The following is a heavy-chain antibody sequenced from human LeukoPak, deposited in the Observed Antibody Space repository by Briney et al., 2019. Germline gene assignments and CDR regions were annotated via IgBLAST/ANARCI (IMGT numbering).Heavy chain of an antibody. CDR3: AKDGAYIFGYLLGDF. J-gene: IGHJ4*02. D-gene: IGHD5-18*01. V-gene: IGHV3-23*01. CDR2: ISGPGDKT. Sequence: QSGGSLRLSCAASGFTFSSYGMNWVRQAPGKGLEWVSAISGPGDKTFYADSVKGRFTISRDSSKNTVYLQMNSLRAEDTAIYYCAKDGAYIFGYLLGDFWGQGTLVTVSS. CDR1: GFTFSSYG.